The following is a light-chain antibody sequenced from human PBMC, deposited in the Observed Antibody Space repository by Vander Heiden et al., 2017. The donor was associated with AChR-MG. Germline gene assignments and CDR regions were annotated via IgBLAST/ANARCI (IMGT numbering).Light chain of an antibody. CDR1: SSNVGADYD. Sequence: QSVLTQPPSVSAAPGQAVTLSCTGSSSNVGADYDVSCYQQLPGTAPNLLIYGNSHRPSGVPDRFSGSKSGTAAPLATAGLQAEDEADYYCPSYDSSLSGVVFGGGTKLTVL. CDR3: PSYDSSLSGVV. V-gene: IGLV1-40*01. J-gene: IGLJ2*01. CDR2: GNS.